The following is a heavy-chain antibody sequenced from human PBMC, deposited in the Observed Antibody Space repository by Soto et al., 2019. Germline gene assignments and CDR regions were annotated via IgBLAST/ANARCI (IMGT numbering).Heavy chain of an antibody. CDR1: GFTFSSYG. D-gene: IGHD2-15*01. J-gene: IGHJ4*02. V-gene: IGHV3-30*18. CDR3: AKAPADIVVVEY. CDR2: ISYDGSNK. Sequence: QVQLVESGGGVVQPGRSLRLSCAASGFTFSSYGMHWVRQAPGKGLEWVAVISYDGSNKYYADSVKGRFTISRDNSKNTLYLQMNSLRAEDTAVYYCAKAPADIVVVEYWGQGTLVTVSS.